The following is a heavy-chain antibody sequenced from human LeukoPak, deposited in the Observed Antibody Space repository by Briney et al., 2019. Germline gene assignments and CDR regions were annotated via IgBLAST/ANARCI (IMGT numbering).Heavy chain of an antibody. V-gene: IGHV1-2*04. Sequence: ASVKVSCKASGYTFTGYYMHWVRQAPGQGLEWMGWINPNSGGTNYAQKFQGWVTMTRDTSISTAYMELSTLRSDDTAVYYCARELLYSNYGLDYYGMDVWGQGTTVTVSS. CDR2: INPNSGGT. D-gene: IGHD4-11*01. CDR1: GYTFTGYY. J-gene: IGHJ6*02. CDR3: ARELLYSNYGLDYYGMDV.